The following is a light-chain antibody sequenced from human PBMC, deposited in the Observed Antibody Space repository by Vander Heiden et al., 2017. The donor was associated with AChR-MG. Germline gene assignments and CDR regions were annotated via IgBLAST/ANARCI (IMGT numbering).Light chain of an antibody. Sequence: DIQMTQSPSSLSASVGDRVTITCRASQSISSYLNWYQQKPGKAPKLLIHAASSLQSGVPSRFSGSGSGTDFTLAISSLQPEDFATYYCQQSYSTARTFGQGTKLEIK. J-gene: IGKJ2*01. CDR2: AAS. CDR3: QQSYSTART. CDR1: QSISSY. V-gene: IGKV1-39*01.